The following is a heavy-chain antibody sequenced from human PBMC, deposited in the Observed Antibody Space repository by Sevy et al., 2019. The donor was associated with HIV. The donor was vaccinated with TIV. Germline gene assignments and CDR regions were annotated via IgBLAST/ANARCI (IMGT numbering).Heavy chain of an antibody. Sequence: GGSLRLSCAASGFTFSDYYMSWIRQAPGKGLEWVSYISSSGSTIYYADSVKGRFTICRDNAKNSLYLQMNSLRAEDTAVYYCARAPDLRYYDSSGYPDYWGQGTLVTVSS. J-gene: IGHJ4*02. V-gene: IGHV3-11*04. CDR3: ARAPDLRYYDSSGYPDY. D-gene: IGHD3-22*01. CDR1: GFTFSDYY. CDR2: ISSSGSTI.